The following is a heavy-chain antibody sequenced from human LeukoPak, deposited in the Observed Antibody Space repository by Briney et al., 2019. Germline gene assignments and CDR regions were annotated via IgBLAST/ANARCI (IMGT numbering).Heavy chain of an antibody. CDR3: AKAGLWGIVVVVAATSHFDY. CDR2: ISGSGGST. D-gene: IGHD2-15*01. J-gene: IGHJ4*02. CDR1: GFTFSSYG. V-gene: IGHV3-23*01. Sequence: GGTLRLSCAASGFTFSSYGMSWVRQAPGKGLEWVSAISGSGGSTYYADSVKGRFTISRDNSKNTLYLQMNSLRAEDTAVYYCAKAGLWGIVVVVAATSHFDYWGQGTLVTVSS.